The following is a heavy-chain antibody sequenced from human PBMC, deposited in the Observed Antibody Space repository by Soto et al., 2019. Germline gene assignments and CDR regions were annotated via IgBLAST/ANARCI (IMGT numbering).Heavy chain of an antibody. CDR1: GFTFSSYS. D-gene: IGHD5-18*01. J-gene: IGHJ4*02. V-gene: IGHV3-21*01. CDR3: ARDQSTAMVTVNIN. CDR2: ISSSSYI. Sequence: GGSLRLSCAASGFTFSSYSMNWVRQAPGKGLEWVSSISSSSYIYYADSVKGRFTISRDNAKNSLNLQMNSLRAEDTAVYYCARDQSTAMVTVNINWGQGTLVTVSS.